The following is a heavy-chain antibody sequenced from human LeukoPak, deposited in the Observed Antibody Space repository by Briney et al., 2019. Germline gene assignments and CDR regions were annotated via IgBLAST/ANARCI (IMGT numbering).Heavy chain of an antibody. CDR3: ARDPDPRRTFGQLDY. V-gene: IGHV3-21*01. D-gene: IGHD3/OR15-3a*01. J-gene: IGHJ4*02. CDR1: GFTFSSYS. CDR2: ISSSSSYI. Sequence: PGGSLRLSCAASGFTFSSYSMNWVRQAPGKGLEWVSSISSSSSYIYYADSVKGRFTISRDNAKNSLYLQMNSLKAEDMAVYYCARDPDPRRTFGQLDYWGQGTLVTVSS.